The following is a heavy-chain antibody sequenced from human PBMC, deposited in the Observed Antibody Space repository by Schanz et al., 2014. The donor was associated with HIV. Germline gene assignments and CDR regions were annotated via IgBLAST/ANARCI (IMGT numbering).Heavy chain of an antibody. V-gene: IGHV3-23*04. CDR3: AKPEYDSRGNSQSHFDS. J-gene: IGHJ4*02. Sequence: VQLVESGGGVVQPGRSLRLSCAASGFSFRTFGMHWVRQAPGKGLEWVSSISESGGRSYYADSVNGRFTISRDNSKNTLYLQMTTLRTEDTAVYYCAKPEYDSRGNSQSHFDSWGQGTLVTVSS. D-gene: IGHD3-22*01. CDR1: GFSFRTFG. CDR2: ISESGGRS.